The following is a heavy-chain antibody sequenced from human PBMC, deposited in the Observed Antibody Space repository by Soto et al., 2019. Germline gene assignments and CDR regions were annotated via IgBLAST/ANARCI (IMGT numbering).Heavy chain of an antibody. CDR3: STEWNSSSWYQGYNWFDP. Sequence: SVKVSCKASGGTFSSYAISWVRQAPGQGLEWMGWIIPIFGTANYAQKFQGRVTITADESTSTAYMELSILRSEDTAVYFCSTEWNSSSWYQGYNWFDPWGQGTLVTVSS. CDR2: IIPIFGTA. CDR1: GGTFSSYA. J-gene: IGHJ5*02. V-gene: IGHV1-69*13. D-gene: IGHD6-13*01.